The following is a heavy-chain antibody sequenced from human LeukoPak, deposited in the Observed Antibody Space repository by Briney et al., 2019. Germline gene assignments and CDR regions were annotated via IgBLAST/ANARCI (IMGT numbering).Heavy chain of an antibody. J-gene: IGHJ5*02. Sequence: GASVKVSCKASGYTFTSYYMHWARQAPGQGLEWMGIINPSGGSTSYAQKFQGRVTMTRDMSTSTVYMELSSLRSEDTAVYYCARDSSSRNWFDPWGQGTLVTVSS. CDR1: GYTFTSYY. V-gene: IGHV1-46*01. CDR2: INPSGGST. D-gene: IGHD6-6*01. CDR3: ARDSSSRNWFDP.